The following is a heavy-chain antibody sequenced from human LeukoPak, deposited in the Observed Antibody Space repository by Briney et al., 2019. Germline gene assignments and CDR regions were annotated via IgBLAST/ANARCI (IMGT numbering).Heavy chain of an antibody. D-gene: IGHD3-16*01. J-gene: IGHJ4*01. CDR2: ISSSSSTI. Sequence: GGSLRLSCAASGFTFSSYSMNWVRQAPGKGLEWVSYISSSSSTIYYADSVKGRFTISRDNAKNSLYLQVNSLRAEDTAVYYCVRDSSWASDYWGQGTLVTVPS. CDR1: GFTFSSYS. CDR3: VRDSSWASDY. V-gene: IGHV3-48*01.